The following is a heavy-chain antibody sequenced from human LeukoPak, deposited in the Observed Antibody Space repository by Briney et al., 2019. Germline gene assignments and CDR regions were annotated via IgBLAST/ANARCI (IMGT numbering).Heavy chain of an antibody. D-gene: IGHD3-16*02. J-gene: IGHJ4*02. CDR2: INHSGST. CDR3: ARGLYDYVWGSYRPIYFDY. Sequence: PSETLSLTCAVYGGSFSGYYWSWIRQPPGKGLEWIGEINHSGSTNYNPSLKSRVTISVDTSKNQFSLKLSPVTAADTAVYYCARGLYDYVWGSYRPIYFDYWGQGTLVTVSS. CDR1: GGSFSGYY. V-gene: IGHV4-34*01.